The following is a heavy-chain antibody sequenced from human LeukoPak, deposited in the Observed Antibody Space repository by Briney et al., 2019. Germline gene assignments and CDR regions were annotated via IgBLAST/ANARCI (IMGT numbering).Heavy chain of an antibody. V-gene: IGHV3-9*01. D-gene: IGHD6-19*01. CDR3: AKVISGWYYGDTYYFDY. CDR1: GFTFGDYA. CDR2: ISWNSGSI. J-gene: IGHJ4*02. Sequence: GRSLRLSCAASGFTFGDYAMHWVRQAPGKGLEWVSGISWNSGSIGYADSVKGRFTISRDNAKNSLYLQMNSLRAEDTALYYCAKVISGWYYGDTYYFDYWGQGTLVTVSS.